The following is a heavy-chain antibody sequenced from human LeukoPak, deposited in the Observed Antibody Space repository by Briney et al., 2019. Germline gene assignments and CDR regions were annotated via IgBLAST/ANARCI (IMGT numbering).Heavy chain of an antibody. J-gene: IGHJ4*02. CDR2: SSGYRGKT. CDR3: ASVFPTYYYDSSGYAPDEPYFDY. Sequence: GAAVNVSCKPSGCTFTRWGIRGVRQAPAQGRAGMGWSSGYRGKTNYAQEPQGRVTITTATSTSTASMALRSLRSDDTAVYYCASVFPTYYYDSSGYAPDEPYFDYWGQGTLVTVSS. CDR1: GCTFTRWG. V-gene: IGHV1-18*01. D-gene: IGHD3-22*01.